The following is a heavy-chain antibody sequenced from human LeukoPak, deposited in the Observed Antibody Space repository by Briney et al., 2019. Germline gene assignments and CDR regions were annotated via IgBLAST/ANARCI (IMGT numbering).Heavy chain of an antibody. V-gene: IGHV4-39*07. Sequence: SETLSLTCTVSGGSISSSSYYWGWIRQPPGKGLEWIGSIYYSGSTYYNPSLKSRVTISVDTSKNQFSLKLSYVTAADTAVYYCARDDAFGSGSFDYWGQGTLVTVSS. CDR2: IYYSGST. D-gene: IGHD3-10*01. CDR1: GGSISSSSYY. J-gene: IGHJ4*02. CDR3: ARDDAFGSGSFDY.